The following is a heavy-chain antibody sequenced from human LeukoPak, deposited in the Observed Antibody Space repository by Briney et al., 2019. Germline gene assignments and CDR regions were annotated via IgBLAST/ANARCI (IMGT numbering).Heavy chain of an antibody. D-gene: IGHD3-10*01. J-gene: IGHJ5*02. CDR1: GFTFDDYA. CDR3: AIADYYGSGSPFDP. Sequence: HPGGSLRLSCAASGFTFDDYAMHWVRQAPGKGLEWVSGISWNSGSIGYADSVKGRFTISRDNAKNSLYLQMNSLRAEDTALYYCAIADYYGSGSPFDPWGQGTLVTVSS. V-gene: IGHV3-9*01. CDR2: ISWNSGSI.